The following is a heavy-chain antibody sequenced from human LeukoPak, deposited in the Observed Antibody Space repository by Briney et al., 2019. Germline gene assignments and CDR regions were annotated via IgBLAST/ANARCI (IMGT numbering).Heavy chain of an antibody. J-gene: IGHJ4*02. V-gene: IGHV3-33*08. Sequence: GGPLRLSCAASGFTFSSYAMSWVRQAPGKGLEWVSVIWNDGSNKYYADSVKGRFTISRDNFMNTLYLQMNSLRVEDTAVYYCARAVGPFDYWGQGTLVTVSS. CDR3: ARAVGPFDY. CDR1: GFTFSSYA. CDR2: IWNDGSNK. D-gene: IGHD2-15*01.